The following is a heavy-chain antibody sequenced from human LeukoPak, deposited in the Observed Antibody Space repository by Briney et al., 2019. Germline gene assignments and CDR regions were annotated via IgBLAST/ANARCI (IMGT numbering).Heavy chain of an antibody. V-gene: IGHV4-4*07. D-gene: IGHD1-26*01. CDR1: GGSISSYY. CDR2: IYTSGST. CDR3: ARGVGPTTAQSTFDY. Sequence: SETLSLTCSVSGGSISSYYWGWIRQPAGKGLEWIGRIYTSGSTNYNPSLKSRVTMSVDTSKNQFSLKLSSVTAADTAVYYCARGVGPTTAQSTFDYWGQGALVTVSS. J-gene: IGHJ4*02.